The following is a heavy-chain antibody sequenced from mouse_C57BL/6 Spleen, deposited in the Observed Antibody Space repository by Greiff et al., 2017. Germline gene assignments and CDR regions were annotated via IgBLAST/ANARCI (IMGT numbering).Heavy chain of an antibody. CDR1: GYTFTDYY. J-gene: IGHJ4*01. V-gene: IGHV1-26*01. CDR3: ARGTVVWDY. CDR2: INPNNGGT. D-gene: IGHD3-3*01. Sequence: EVQLQQSGPELVKPGASVKISCKASGYTFTDYYMNWVKQSHGKSLEWIGDINPNNGGTSYNQKFKGKATLTVDKSSSTAYMELRSLTSEDSAVYYCARGTVVWDYWGQGTSVTVAS.